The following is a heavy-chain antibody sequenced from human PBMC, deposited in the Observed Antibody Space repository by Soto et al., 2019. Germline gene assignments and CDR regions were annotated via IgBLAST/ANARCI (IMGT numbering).Heavy chain of an antibody. J-gene: IGHJ1*01. D-gene: IGHD2-15*01. CDR2: ISSSSSTI. CDR3: ATEGEYCSGGSSLHCSPPIQH. CDR1: GFTFSSYS. Sequence: EVQLVESGGGLVQPGGSLRLSCAASGFTFSSYSMNWVRQAPGKGLEWVSYISSSSSTIYYADSVKGRFTISRDNAKNSLYLQMNSLRAEDTAVYYCATEGEYCSGGSSLHCSPPIQHWGQGTLVTVSS. V-gene: IGHV3-48*01.